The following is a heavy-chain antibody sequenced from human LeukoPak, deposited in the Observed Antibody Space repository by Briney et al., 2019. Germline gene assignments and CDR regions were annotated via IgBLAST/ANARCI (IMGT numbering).Heavy chain of an antibody. D-gene: IGHD6-6*01. CDR3: ARDIGVAARPYY. CDR1: GGSISSGGYS. V-gene: IGHV4-30-2*01. J-gene: IGHJ4*02. CDR2: IYHSGST. Sequence: SQTLSLTCAVSGGSISSGGYSWSWIRQTPGKGLEWIGYIYHSGSTYYNPSLKSRVTISVDRSKNQFSLKLSSVTAADTAVYYCARDIGVAARPYYWGQGTLVTVSS.